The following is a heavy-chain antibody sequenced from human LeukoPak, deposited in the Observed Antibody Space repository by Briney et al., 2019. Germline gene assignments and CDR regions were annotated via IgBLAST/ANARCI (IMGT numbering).Heavy chain of an antibody. CDR2: ISWNSGSI. V-gene: IGHV3-9*01. D-gene: IGHD3-22*01. CDR1: GFTFDDYA. J-gene: IGHJ4*02. CDR3: AKDSSGYLVALDY. Sequence: GGSLRLSCAASGFTFDDYAMHWVRQAPGKGLEWVSGISWNSGSIGYADSVKGRFTISSDNAKNSLYLQMNSLRAEDTALYYCAKDSSGYLVALDYWGQGTLVTVSS.